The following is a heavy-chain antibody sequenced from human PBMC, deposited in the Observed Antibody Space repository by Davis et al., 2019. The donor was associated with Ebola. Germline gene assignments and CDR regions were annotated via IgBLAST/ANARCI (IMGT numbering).Heavy chain of an antibody. CDR1: GYTFTSYG. CDR2: ISAYNGNT. Sequence: GESLKISCKASGYTFTSYGISWVRQAPGQGLEWMGWISAYNGNTNYAQKLQGRVTMTTDTSTSTAYMELRSLRSDDTAVYYCARVLPPRGMDVWGQGTTVTVSS. V-gene: IGHV1-18*01. CDR3: ARVLPPRGMDV. J-gene: IGHJ6*02. D-gene: IGHD3-10*01.